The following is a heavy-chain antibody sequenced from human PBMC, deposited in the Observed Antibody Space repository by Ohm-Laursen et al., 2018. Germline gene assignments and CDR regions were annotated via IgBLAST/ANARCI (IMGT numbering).Heavy chain of an antibody. CDR1: GFTVSSNY. J-gene: IGHJ3*02. Sequence: GSLRLSCSASGFTVSSNYMGWVRQAPGKGLEWVSAISGSGGSTYYADSVKGRFTISRDNSKNTLYLQMNSLRAEDTAVYYCAKEADVDNGAFDIWGQGTMVTVSS. D-gene: IGHD5-12*01. CDR2: ISGSGGST. V-gene: IGHV3-23*01. CDR3: AKEADVDNGAFDI.